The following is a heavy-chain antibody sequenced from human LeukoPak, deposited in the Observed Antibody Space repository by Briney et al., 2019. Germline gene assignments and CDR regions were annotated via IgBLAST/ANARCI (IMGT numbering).Heavy chain of an antibody. CDR2: LNWNGDST. Sequence: WSGGSLRLSCAASGFTFDDYGMSWVRQAPGKGLVWVSGLNWNGDSTGYADSVKGRFTISRDNAKNSLYLQMNSLRAEDTALYYCARDWFGWGGEKDVWGKGTTVTVSS. D-gene: IGHD6-19*01. CDR3: ARDWFGWGGEKDV. CDR1: GFTFDDYG. J-gene: IGHJ6*04. V-gene: IGHV3-20*04.